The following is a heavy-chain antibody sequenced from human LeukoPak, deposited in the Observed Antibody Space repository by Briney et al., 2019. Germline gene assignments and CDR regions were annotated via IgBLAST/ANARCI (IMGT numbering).Heavy chain of an antibody. J-gene: IGHJ6*02. D-gene: IGHD3-10*01. Sequence: SETLSLTCTVSGGSISSYYWSWIRQPPGKGLEWIGYIYYSGSTNYNPSLKSRVTISVDTSKNQFSLKLSSVTAADTAVYYCARARITMVRGVYYYYYGMDVWGQGTTVTVSS. CDR2: IYYSGST. CDR1: GGSISSYY. CDR3: ARARITMVRGVYYYYYGMDV. V-gene: IGHV4-59*12.